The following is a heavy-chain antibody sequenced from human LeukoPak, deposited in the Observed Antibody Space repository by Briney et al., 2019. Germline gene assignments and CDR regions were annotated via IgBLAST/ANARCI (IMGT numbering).Heavy chain of an antibody. CDR2: ISGSGGST. D-gene: IGHD5-18*01. Sequence: GGSLRLSCAASGFTFSNYAMTWVRQAPGKGLEWVSAISGSGGSTYYVDSVKGRLTISRDNSKNTLYLQMNSLRAEDTAVYYCAKDSYGPTGYFDHWGQGTLVTVSS. CDR3: AKDSYGPTGYFDH. J-gene: IGHJ4*02. CDR1: GFTFSNYA. V-gene: IGHV3-23*01.